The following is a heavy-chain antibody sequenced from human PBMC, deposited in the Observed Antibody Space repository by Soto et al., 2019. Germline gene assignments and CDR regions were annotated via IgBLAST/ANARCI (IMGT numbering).Heavy chain of an antibody. D-gene: IGHD3-9*01. CDR2: IYYSGSI. Sequence: PSQTLSPTCNNYGGAISSCYWSWMRQPPGKGLEWIGYIYYSGSINYNPSLKSRVTISVDTSKNQFSLKLSSVTAADTAVYYCARALILTGYYIHDAFDIWGQGTMVT. CDR3: ARALILTGYYIHDAFDI. CDR1: GGAISSCY. J-gene: IGHJ3*02. V-gene: IGHV4-59*01.